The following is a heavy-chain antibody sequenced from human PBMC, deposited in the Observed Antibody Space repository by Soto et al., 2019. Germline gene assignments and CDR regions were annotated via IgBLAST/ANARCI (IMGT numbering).Heavy chain of an antibody. CDR1: GGSIISHY. V-gene: IGHV4-59*11. J-gene: IGHJ4*02. CDR3: ARGGWSLDY. Sequence: QVQLQESGPGLVKPSETLSLTCSVSGGSIISHYWSWIRQPPGKGLEWIGYIHYTGSTDYNPSLKSRLTISVDTSKHQFSLKLPSVTAADTAVYYCARGGWSLDYWGQGTLVTVSS. D-gene: IGHD2-15*01. CDR2: IHYTGST.